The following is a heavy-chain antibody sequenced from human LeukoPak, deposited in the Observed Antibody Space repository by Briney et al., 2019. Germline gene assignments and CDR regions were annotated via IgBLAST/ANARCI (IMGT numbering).Heavy chain of an antibody. CDR1: GFTFSSYA. D-gene: IGHD2-2*01. V-gene: IGHV3-30-3*01. CDR3: AKGALRRSTSCYYFDY. Sequence: QAGGSLRLSCAASGFTFSSYAMHWVRQAPGKGLEWVAVISYDGSNKYYADSVKGRFTISRDNSKNTLYLQMNSLRAEDTAVYYCAKGALRRSTSCYYFDYWGQGTLVTVSS. CDR2: ISYDGSNK. J-gene: IGHJ4*02.